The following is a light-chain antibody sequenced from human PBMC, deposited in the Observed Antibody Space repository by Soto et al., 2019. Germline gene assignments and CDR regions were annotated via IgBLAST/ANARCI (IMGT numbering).Light chain of an antibody. Sequence: IQMTQYPSTLSGSVGDRVTITCQASQNINNYLNWYQQKPGRAPKLLIYDASNLEAGVPSRFRGSGSGTDFTFTISRLQPEDIATYYCQQYENRPTFGQGTRLEIK. J-gene: IGKJ5*01. CDR2: DAS. V-gene: IGKV1-33*01. CDR1: QNINNY. CDR3: QQYENRPT.